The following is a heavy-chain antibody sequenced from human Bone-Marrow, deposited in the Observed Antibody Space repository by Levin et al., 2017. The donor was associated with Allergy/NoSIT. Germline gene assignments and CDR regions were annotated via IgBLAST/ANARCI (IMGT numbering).Heavy chain of an antibody. J-gene: IGHJ4*02. CDR2: IYSGGST. Sequence: PGGSLRLSCAASGFTVSSNYMSWVRQAPGKGLEWVSVIYSGGSTYYADSVKGRFTISRDNSKNTLYLQMNSLRAEDTAVYYCARDDGYSSRYRRFVYWGQGTLVTVSS. V-gene: IGHV3-53*01. D-gene: IGHD6-13*01. CDR3: ARDDGYSSRYRRFVY. CDR1: GFTVSSNY.